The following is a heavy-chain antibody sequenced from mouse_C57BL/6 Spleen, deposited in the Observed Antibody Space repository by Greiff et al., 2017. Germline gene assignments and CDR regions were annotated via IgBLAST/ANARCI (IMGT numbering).Heavy chain of an antibody. CDR3: ARPPYYSHWYFDV. Sequence: VQVVESGAELAKPGASVKLSCKASGYTFTSYWMHWVKQRPGQGLEWIGYINPSSGYTKYNQKFKDKATLTADKSSSTAYMQLSSLTYEDSAVYYCARPPYYSHWYFDVWGTGTTVTVSS. CDR2: INPSSGYT. CDR1: GYTFTSYW. D-gene: IGHD1-1*01. J-gene: IGHJ1*03. V-gene: IGHV1-7*01.